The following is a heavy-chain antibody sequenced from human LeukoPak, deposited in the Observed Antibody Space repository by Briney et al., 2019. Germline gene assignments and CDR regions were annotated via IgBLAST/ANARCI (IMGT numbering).Heavy chain of an antibody. CDR1: GFTFSNYA. D-gene: IGHD4-17*01. CDR2: ISYDGSNK. Sequence: PGRSLRLSCAASGFTFSNYAMHWVRQAPGKGLEWVAVISYDGSNKYYADSMKGRFTISRDNSKNTLYLQMNSLRAEDTAVYYCARYFTVNDAFDIWGQGTMVTVSS. V-gene: IGHV3-30-3*01. J-gene: IGHJ3*02. CDR3: ARYFTVNDAFDI.